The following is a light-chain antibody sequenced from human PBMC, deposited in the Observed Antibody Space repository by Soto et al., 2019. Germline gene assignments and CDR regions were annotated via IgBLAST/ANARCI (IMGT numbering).Light chain of an antibody. V-gene: IGLV2-14*03. J-gene: IGLJ1*01. CDR2: DVA. CDR1: SSDVGGSNF. Sequence: QSVLTQPASVSDSPGQSITISCTGTSSDVGGSNFVSWYQQHPGEPPKLIIYDVANRPSGVSNRFSGSKSGSTASLIISRLQTEDEADYYCVSYTSSTTYVFGTGTKLTVL. CDR3: VSYTSSTTYV.